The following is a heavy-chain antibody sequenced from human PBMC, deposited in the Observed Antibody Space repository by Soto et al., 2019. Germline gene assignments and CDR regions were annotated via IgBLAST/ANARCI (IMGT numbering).Heavy chain of an antibody. Sequence: EVQLLESGGGLAQPGGSLRLSCAASGFTFSSYAMSWVRQAPGKGLEWVSAISGVGGGTYYADPVKGRFTISRDNSKNSLCLEMNSLRAEDTAVYYCAKDRKGGVATKFGYWGQGTLVTVSS. D-gene: IGHD5-12*01. CDR1: GFTFSSYA. V-gene: IGHV3-23*01. CDR2: ISGVGGGT. J-gene: IGHJ4*02. CDR3: AKDRKGGVATKFGY.